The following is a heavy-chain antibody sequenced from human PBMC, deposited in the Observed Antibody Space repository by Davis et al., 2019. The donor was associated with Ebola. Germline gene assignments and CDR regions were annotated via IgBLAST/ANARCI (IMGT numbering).Heavy chain of an antibody. CDR3: ASGSSLNFDY. V-gene: IGHV3-11*06. CDR2: ISSSSSYT. J-gene: IGHJ4*02. CDR1: GFTFNDYY. Sequence: GESLKISCAASGFTFNDYYMSWIRQAPGKGLEWVSYISSSSSYTNYADSVKGRFTISRDNAKNSLYLQMNSLRAEDTAVYYCASGSSLNFDYWGQGTLVTVSS. D-gene: IGHD2-15*01.